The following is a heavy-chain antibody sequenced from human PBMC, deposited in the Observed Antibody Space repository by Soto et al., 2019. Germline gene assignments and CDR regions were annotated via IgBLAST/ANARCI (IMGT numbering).Heavy chain of an antibody. CDR3: AKEMITFGDFNYSYMDV. CDR2: ITWHSGTI. J-gene: IGHJ6*03. Sequence: VQLVESGGRLVQPGRSLRLACAASGFTFDQYTMHWVRQAPGKGLEWVSSITWHSGTIGYAASVKGRFTISRDNAKDSLYLQMNSLRGEDTALYYCAKEMITFGDFNYSYMDVWGKGTTVTVSS. D-gene: IGHD3-16*01. V-gene: IGHV3-9*01. CDR1: GFTFDQYT.